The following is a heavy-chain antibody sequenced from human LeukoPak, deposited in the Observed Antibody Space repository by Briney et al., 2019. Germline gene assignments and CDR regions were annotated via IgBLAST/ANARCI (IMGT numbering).Heavy chain of an antibody. J-gene: IGHJ4*02. D-gene: IGHD2-15*01. CDR1: GFTFSSYG. CDR3: GRAAGYCSGGSCYYGGPGDY. Sequence: GGSLRLSCAASGFTFSSYGMHWVRQAPGRGLEWVALIWYHGGNQYYADSVKGRFTISRDNSKNTLDLQMNSLRAEDTAVYYCGRAAGYCSGGSCYYGGPGDYWGQGTLVTVSS. CDR2: IWYHGGNQ. V-gene: IGHV3-33*01.